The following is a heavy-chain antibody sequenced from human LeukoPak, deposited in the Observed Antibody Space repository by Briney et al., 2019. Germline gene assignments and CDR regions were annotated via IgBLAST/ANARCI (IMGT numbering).Heavy chain of an antibody. CDR1: GFTISAYW. J-gene: IGHJ4*02. CDR3: ARVGKNGWDFDH. V-gene: IGHV3-7*01. CDR2: INEGANVK. Sequence: PGESLRLSCAASGFTISAYWMTWVRQAPGKGLEWPANINEGANVKFYVDSVKGRFIISRDNTKNSLYLQMSILRAEDTALYYCARVGKNGWDFDHWGQGTLVTVSS. D-gene: IGHD6-19*01.